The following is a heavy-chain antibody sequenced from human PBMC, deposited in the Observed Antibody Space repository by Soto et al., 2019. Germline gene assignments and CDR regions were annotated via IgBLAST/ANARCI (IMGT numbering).Heavy chain of an antibody. J-gene: IGHJ4*02. D-gene: IGHD5-18*01. CDR2: FIAMLGTP. CDR3: ARGAMANFDY. V-gene: IGHV1-69*13. Sequence: ASVKVSCKASGGTFGSHGIAWVRQAPGQGLEWMGGFIAMLGTPTYAKKVQGRATITADESLTSSYLELRSLRSEDTGVYFCARGAMANFDYWGQGTVVTVST. CDR1: GGTFGSHG.